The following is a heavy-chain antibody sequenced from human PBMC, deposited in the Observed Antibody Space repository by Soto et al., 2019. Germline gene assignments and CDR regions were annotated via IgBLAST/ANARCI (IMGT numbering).Heavy chain of an antibody. D-gene: IGHD2-15*01. CDR3: AKGGEGYCSSGNCYFDY. V-gene: IGHV3-9*01. CDR2: ISWNSNNV. J-gene: IGHJ4*02. CDR1: GFTFDDYA. Sequence: EVQLVESGGGLVQPGRSLRLSCAASGFTFDDYAMHWVRQAPGKGLEWVSGISWNSNNVGYVDSVKGRFTISRDNAKNSLYLQMNSLTAEDTAWYYCAKGGEGYCSSGNCYFDYWGQGTLVTVSS.